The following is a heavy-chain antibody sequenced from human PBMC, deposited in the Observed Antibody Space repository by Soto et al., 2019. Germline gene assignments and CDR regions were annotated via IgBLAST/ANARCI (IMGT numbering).Heavy chain of an antibody. J-gene: IGHJ6*03. D-gene: IGHD6-19*01. Sequence: SETLSLTCTVSGGSISSYYWSWIRQPPGKGLEWIGYIYYSGSTNYNPSLKSRVTISVDTSKNQFSLKLSSVTAADTAVYYCAGYGYSSGWYVPYYYYYMDVWGKGTTVT. CDR3: AGYGYSSGWYVPYYYYYMDV. CDR2: IYYSGST. CDR1: GGSISSYY. V-gene: IGHV4-59*01.